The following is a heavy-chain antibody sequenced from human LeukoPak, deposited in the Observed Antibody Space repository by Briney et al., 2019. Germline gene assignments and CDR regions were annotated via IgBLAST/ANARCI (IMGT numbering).Heavy chain of an antibody. CDR2: VYTSGST. CDR3: ARVGDYYDSSGNGGYYYYYMDV. J-gene: IGHJ6*03. CDR1: GGSISSGSYF. D-gene: IGHD3-22*01. Sequence: SQTLSLTCTVSGGSISSGSYFWNWIRQPAGKGLEWTGRVYTSGSTNYNPSLKSRVTISVDTSKNQFSLKLSSVTAADTAVYYCARVGDYYDSSGNGGYYYYYMDVWGKGTTVTISS. V-gene: IGHV4-61*02.